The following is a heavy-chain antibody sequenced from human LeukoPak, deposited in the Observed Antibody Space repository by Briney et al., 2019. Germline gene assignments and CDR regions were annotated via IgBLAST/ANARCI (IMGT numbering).Heavy chain of an antibody. V-gene: IGHV3-21*01. CDR1: GFTFSSYS. CDR3: ARGSHRDGSAFDI. Sequence: PGGSLRLSCAASGFTFSSYSMNWVRQAPGKWLEWVSSISSSSSYIYYADSVKGRFTISRDNAKNSLYLQMNSLRAEDTAVYYCARGSHRDGSAFDIWGQGTMVTVSS. J-gene: IGHJ3*02. CDR2: ISSSSSYI. D-gene: IGHD5-24*01.